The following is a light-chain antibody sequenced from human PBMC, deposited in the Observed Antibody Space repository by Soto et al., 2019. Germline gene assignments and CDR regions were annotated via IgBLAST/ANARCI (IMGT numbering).Light chain of an antibody. CDR2: LNNDGSH. CDR1: SGHSHYA. V-gene: IGLV4-69*01. J-gene: IGLJ3*02. CDR3: QTWGTGMMV. Sequence: QPVLTQSPSASASLGASVKLTCTLSSGHSHYAIAWYQQQPEKGPRYLMNLNNDGSHSKGDGIPDRFSGSSSGAERYLSISSLQSEDEADYYCQTWGTGMMVFGGGTKLTVL.